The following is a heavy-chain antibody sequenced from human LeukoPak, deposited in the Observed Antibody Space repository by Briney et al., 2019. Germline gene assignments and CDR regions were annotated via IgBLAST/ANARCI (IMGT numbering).Heavy chain of an antibody. CDR3: SKVTYYDSRGYHEY. Sequence: GGTLRLSCAASGFTFSSYGMSWVRQAPGKGLEWVSTSSGSGGTTYYADSVKGRFTISRDNSKNTLYLQMNSLRAEDTAVYYCSKVTYYDSRGYHEYWGQGTLVTVSS. CDR1: GFTFSSYG. V-gene: IGHV3-23*01. D-gene: IGHD3-22*01. J-gene: IGHJ4*02. CDR2: SSGSGGTT.